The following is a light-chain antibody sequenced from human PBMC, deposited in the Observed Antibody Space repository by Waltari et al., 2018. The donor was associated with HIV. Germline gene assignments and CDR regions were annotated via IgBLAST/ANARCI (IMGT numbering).Light chain of an antibody. CDR1: SSDVGGYNY. J-gene: IGLJ1*01. V-gene: IGLV2-14*03. CDR2: DVS. Sequence: QSALTQPASVSGSPGQSITISCTGTSSDVGGYNYVSWYQQHPGKAPKLMIYDVSHRPSGVSNRCSGSKSGSTASLTISGLQAEDEADYYCISSTSSNTRVFGTGTKVTVL. CDR3: ISSTSSNTRV.